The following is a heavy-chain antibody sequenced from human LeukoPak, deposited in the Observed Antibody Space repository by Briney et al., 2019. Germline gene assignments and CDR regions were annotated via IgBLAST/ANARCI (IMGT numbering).Heavy chain of an antibody. J-gene: IGHJ6*02. V-gene: IGHV3-23*01. CDR3: AKDGQSAMVRGVTYGMDV. D-gene: IGHD3-10*01. Sequence: PGGSLRLSCAASGFTFSSYAMSWVRQAPGKGLEWVSAISGSGGSTYYAYSVKGRFTISRDNSKNTLYLQMNSLRAEDTDVYYCAKDGQSAMVRGVTYGMDVWGQGTTVTVSS. CDR1: GFTFSSYA. CDR2: ISGSGGST.